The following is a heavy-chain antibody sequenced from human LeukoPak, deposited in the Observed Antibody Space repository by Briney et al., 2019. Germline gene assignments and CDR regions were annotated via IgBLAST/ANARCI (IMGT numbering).Heavy chain of an antibody. J-gene: IGHJ4*02. CDR2: ISTSGSTI. CDR1: GFTFSRYW. Sequence: GGSLRLSCAASGFTFSRYWMNWVRQAPGKGLEWVSYISTSGSTIYYADSVKGRFTISRDNAKNSLYLQMHSLRAEDTAVYYCARAHRYSYGRNFDYWGQGTLVTVSS. D-gene: IGHD5-18*01. CDR3: ARAHRYSYGRNFDY. V-gene: IGHV3-48*03.